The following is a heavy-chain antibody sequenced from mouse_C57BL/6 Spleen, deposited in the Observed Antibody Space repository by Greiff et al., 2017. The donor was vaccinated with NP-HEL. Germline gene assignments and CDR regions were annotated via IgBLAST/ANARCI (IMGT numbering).Heavy chain of an antibody. D-gene: IGHD1-1*01. V-gene: IGHV5-16*01. CDR3: ARGGSSYDFDY. CDR1: GFTFSDYY. J-gene: IGHJ2*01. Sequence: EVKVVESEGGLVQPGSSMKLSCTASGFTFSDYYMAWVRQVPEKGLEWVANINYDGSSTYYLDSLKSRFIISRDNAKNILYLQMSSLKSEDTATYYCARGGSSYDFDYWGQGTTLPVSS. CDR2: INYDGSST.